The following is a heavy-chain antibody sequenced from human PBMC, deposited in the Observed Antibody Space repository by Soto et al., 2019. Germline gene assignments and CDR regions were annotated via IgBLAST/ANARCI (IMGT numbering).Heavy chain of an antibody. CDR2: ISGSGGST. CDR1: GFTFSSYA. V-gene: IGHV3-23*01. Sequence: EVQLLESGGGLLQPGGSLRLSCAASGFTFSSYAMSWVRQAPGKGLEWVSAISGSGGSTYYADSVKGRFTISRDNSKNTMYLQMNSLRAEDTAVYYCAKDREEVAAAGDYWGQGTLVTVSS. J-gene: IGHJ4*02. CDR3: AKDREEVAAAGDY. D-gene: IGHD6-13*01.